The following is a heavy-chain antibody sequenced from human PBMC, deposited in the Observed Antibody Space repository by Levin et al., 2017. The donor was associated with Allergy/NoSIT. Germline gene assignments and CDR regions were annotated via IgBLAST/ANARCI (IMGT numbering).Heavy chain of an antibody. Sequence: SQTLSLTCAVYGGSFSGSYWSWIHQPPGKGLEWIGEINHSGGTNYNPSLKSRVTISVDTSKNQFSLKLSSVTAADTAVYYCASTRYYDSWGGYWRYYFDYWGQGTLVTVSS. J-gene: IGHJ4*02. D-gene: IGHD3-3*01. CDR2: INHSGGT. V-gene: IGHV4-34*01. CDR1: GGSFSGSY. CDR3: ASTRYYDSWGGYWRYYFDY.